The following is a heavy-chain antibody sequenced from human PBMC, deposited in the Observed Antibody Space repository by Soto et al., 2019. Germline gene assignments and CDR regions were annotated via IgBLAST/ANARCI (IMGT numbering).Heavy chain of an antibody. Sequence: QVQLVQSGADVRKPGASVTMYCQASGYIFTDYAMHWVRQAPGQGFQWMGRINAANGDTRYSQNLQGRVSITRDASARTAYMELRSLTSGDSAMYYCAREGGVLSAAVGDYSDYWGQGTLITVSS. CDR2: INAANGDT. CDR3: AREGGVLSAAVGDYSDY. D-gene: IGHD2-2*01. J-gene: IGHJ4*02. V-gene: IGHV1-3*01. CDR1: GYIFTDYA.